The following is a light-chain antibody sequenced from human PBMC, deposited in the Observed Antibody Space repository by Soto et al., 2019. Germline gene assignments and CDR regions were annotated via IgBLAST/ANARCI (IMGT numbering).Light chain of an antibody. CDR2: GAS. V-gene: IGKV3-20*01. CDR3: QQYVTSPRT. CDR1: QSVTSNY. Sequence: EIVLTQSPGTLSLSPGERATLSCRASQSVTSNYLAWYQQKPGQAPRLLVYGASSRATGISDRFSGSGSGTDFTLTISRLEPEDFAVYYCQQYVTSPRTFGQGTKVDIK. J-gene: IGKJ1*01.